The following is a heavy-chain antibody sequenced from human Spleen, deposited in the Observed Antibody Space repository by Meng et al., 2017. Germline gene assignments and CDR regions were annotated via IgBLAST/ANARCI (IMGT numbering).Heavy chain of an antibody. CDR2: LSGGGFTT. D-gene: IGHD1-26*01. V-gene: IGHV3-23*01. J-gene: IGHJ5*02. CDR3: AKGVADTKVDLFDP. CDR1: GFSFSSYA. Sequence: GESLKISCAASGFSFSSYAMGWVRHAPGKGLEWVSALSGGGFTTYYADSVKGRFTISRDNSKNTLYLQMNSLRAEDSAVYYCAKGVADTKVDLFDPWGQGTLVTVSS.